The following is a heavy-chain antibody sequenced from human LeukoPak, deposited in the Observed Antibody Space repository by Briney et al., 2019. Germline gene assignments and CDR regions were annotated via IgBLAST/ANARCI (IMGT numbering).Heavy chain of an antibody. CDR2: FFPCGGEI. CDR3: AKAPSLSGGSWRDRYYYYYMDV. J-gene: IGHJ6*03. CDR1: GFTFSTFA. Sequence: TGGSLRLSCAASGFTFSTFAMIWVRQPPGRGLVCVSSFFPCGGEIHYADSVRGRFHISRDNSKNTLYLQMNSLRAEDTAVYYCAKAPSLSGGSWRDRYYYYYMDVWGKGTTVTISS. D-gene: IGHD2-15*01. V-gene: IGHV3-23*01.